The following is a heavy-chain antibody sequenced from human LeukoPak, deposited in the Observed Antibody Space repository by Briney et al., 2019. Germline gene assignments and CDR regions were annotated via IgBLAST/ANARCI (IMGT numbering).Heavy chain of an antibody. J-gene: IGHJ4*02. CDR2: IGGGGENT. D-gene: IGHD1-14*01. CDR3: AKVLTGSQDY. Sequence: GGSLRLSCAASGFTFSSYVMSWVRQAPGKGLEWVSTIGGGGENTYYADSVKGRFTISRGSSKNTVYLHMKSLRAEDTAVYFCAKVLTGSQDYWGQGTLVTVTS. CDR1: GFTFSSYV. V-gene: IGHV3-23*01.